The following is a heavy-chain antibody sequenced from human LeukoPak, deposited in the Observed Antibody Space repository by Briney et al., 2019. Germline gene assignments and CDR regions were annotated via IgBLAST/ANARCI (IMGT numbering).Heavy chain of an antibody. CDR3: AKDDGWVQYAN. CDR2: IQYDGSKK. V-gene: IGHV3-30*02. CDR1: GFTFSNG. J-gene: IGHJ4*02. D-gene: IGHD5-24*01. Sequence: GGSLRLSCVASGFTFSNGMHWVRQAPGKGLEWVTFIQYDGSKKYYADSVKGRFTISRDNSKNTLYLQMNSLRVEDTAVYYCAKDDGWVQYANWGQGTLVTVSS.